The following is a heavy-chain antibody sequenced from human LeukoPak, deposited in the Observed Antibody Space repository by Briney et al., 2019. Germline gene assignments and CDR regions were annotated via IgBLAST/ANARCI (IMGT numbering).Heavy chain of an antibody. V-gene: IGHV3-53*01. Sequence: GGSLRLSCAASGFSVSNNYITWVRQAPGGGVEWVSVTESNGGTWYTDSVKGRFAISRDYSKNTLSLQMNSLRAEDTAVYYCAREFGSVFWSGQYYMDVWGKGTPVTVSS. CDR1: GFSVSNNY. D-gene: IGHD3-3*01. CDR3: AREFGSVFWSGQYYMDV. CDR2: TESNGGT. J-gene: IGHJ6*03.